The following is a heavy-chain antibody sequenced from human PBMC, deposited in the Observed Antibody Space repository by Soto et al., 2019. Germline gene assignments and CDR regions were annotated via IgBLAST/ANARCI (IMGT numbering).Heavy chain of an antibody. CDR1: GFTFSSYG. J-gene: IGHJ3*02. CDR2: IWYDGSNK. V-gene: IGHV3-33*01. D-gene: IGHD5-12*01. Sequence: QVQLVESGGGVVQPGRSLRLSCAASGFTFSSYGMHWVRQAPGKGLEWVAVIWYDGSNKYYADSVKGRFTISRDNSKNTLYLQMNSLRAEDTAVYYCASESGYDCAFDIWGQGTMVTVSS. CDR3: ASESGYDCAFDI.